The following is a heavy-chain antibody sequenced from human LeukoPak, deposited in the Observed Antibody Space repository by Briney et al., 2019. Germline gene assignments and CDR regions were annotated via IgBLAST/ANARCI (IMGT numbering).Heavy chain of an antibody. V-gene: IGHV3-66*02. CDR1: GFTVSSNY. J-gene: IGHJ4*02. CDR2: IYSGGST. D-gene: IGHD3-3*01. CDR3: ARSTIFGVLDY. Sequence: GGSLRLSXAASGFTVSSNYMSWIRQAPGKGLEWVSVIYSGGSTYYADSVKGRFTISRDNSKNTLYLQMNSLRAEDTAVYYCARSTIFGVLDYWGQGTLVTVSS.